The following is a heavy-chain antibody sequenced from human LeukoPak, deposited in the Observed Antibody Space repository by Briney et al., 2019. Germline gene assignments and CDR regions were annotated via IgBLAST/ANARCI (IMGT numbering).Heavy chain of an antibody. CDR2: ICSSSSTI. CDR1: GFTFSSYS. Sequence: GGSLRLSCAASGFTFSSYSMNWVRQAPGKGLGWVSYICSSSSTIYYADSVKGRFTISRDNAKNSLYLQMNSLRAEDTAVYYCARGSLGYFDYWGQGTLVTVSS. V-gene: IGHV3-48*01. CDR3: ARGSLGYFDY. J-gene: IGHJ4*02.